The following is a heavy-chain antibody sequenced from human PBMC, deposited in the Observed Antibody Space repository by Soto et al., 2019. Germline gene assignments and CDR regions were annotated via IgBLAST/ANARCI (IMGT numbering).Heavy chain of an antibody. Sequence: ASVKVSCKASGGTFSSYAISWVRQAPGQGLEWMGGIIPIFGTANYAQKFQGRVTITADESTSTAYMELSSLRSEDTAVYYCGFFGVRGVHFDYWGQGTLVTVSS. CDR3: GFFGVRGVHFDY. J-gene: IGHJ4*02. D-gene: IGHD3-10*01. CDR2: IIPIFGTA. V-gene: IGHV1-69*13. CDR1: GGTFSSYA.